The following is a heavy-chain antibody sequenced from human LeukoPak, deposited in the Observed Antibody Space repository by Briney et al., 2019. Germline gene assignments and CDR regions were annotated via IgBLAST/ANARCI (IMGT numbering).Heavy chain of an antibody. J-gene: IGHJ4*02. CDR1: GFTFSTYA. Sequence: GGSLRLSCAASGFTFSTYAMTWVRQAPGKGLEWVSVISGSGSSTYYADSVKGRFTISRDNSKNTLYQQMNSLRAEDAAVYYCVKYREIIIMVRGVISLTGKGFAYWGQGTLVTVSS. CDR2: ISGSGSST. D-gene: IGHD3-10*01. CDR3: VKYREIIIMVRGVISLTGKGFAY. V-gene: IGHV3-23*01.